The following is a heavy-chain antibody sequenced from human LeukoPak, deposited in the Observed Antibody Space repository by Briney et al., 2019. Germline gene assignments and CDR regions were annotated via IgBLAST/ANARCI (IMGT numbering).Heavy chain of an antibody. CDR3: ARGVYLGNGYYFDY. Sequence: SETLSLTCTVSGGSISSYYWNWIRQPAGKGLEGIVHIYTSGSTNYNSSLKSRVTMSVDTSKTQFSVKLNSVIAADTAMYYCARGVYLGNGYYFDYWGQGTLVTVSS. D-gene: IGHD2-8*01. J-gene: IGHJ4*02. CDR2: IYTSGST. V-gene: IGHV4-4*07. CDR1: GGSISSYY.